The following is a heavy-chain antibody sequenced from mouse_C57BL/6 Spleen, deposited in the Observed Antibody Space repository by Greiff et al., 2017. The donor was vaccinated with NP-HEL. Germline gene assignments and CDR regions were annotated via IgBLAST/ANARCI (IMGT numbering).Heavy chain of an antibody. V-gene: IGHV1-15*01. Sequence: QVQLQQPGAELVMPGASVKLSCKASGYTFTSYWMHWVKQRPVHGLEWIGAIDPETGGTAYNQKFKGKAILTADKSSSTAYMELRSLTSEDSAVYYCTILDGNRAAYWGQGTLVTVSA. CDR1: GYTFTSYW. D-gene: IGHD2-1*01. J-gene: IGHJ3*01. CDR3: TILDGNRAAY. CDR2: IDPETGGT.